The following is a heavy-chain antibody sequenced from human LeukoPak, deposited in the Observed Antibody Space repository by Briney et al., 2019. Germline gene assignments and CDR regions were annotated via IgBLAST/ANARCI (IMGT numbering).Heavy chain of an antibody. V-gene: IGHV4-59*12. J-gene: IGHJ6*02. D-gene: IGHD6-13*01. Sequence: TSSETLSLTCTVSGGSISSYYWSWIRQPPGKGLEWIGEINHSGSTNYNPSLKSRVTMSVDTSEKQFSLRLISVTAADTAVYYCATDDAIAAAGGGMDVWGQGTTVIVSS. CDR2: INHSGST. CDR1: GGSISSYY. CDR3: ATDDAIAAAGGGMDV.